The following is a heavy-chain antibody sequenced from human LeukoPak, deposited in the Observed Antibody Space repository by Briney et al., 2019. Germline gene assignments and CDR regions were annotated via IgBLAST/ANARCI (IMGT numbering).Heavy chain of an antibody. CDR2: IKSEGEGATT. CDR1: GFTIGTAW. J-gene: IGHJ6*04. V-gene: IGHV3-15*01. CDR3: IAHFPYCCGFDV. Sequence: PGGSLRLSCVSSGFTIGTAWMSWVRQAPGKGLEWLGHIKSEGEGATTDYAAPAKGRFAISRDDSKNMIYLQMSILKIDDTAIYYCIAHFPYCCGFDVWGKGTTVTVSS. D-gene: IGHD3-3*02.